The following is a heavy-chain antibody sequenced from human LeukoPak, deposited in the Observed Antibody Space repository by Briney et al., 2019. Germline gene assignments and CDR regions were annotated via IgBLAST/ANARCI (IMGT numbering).Heavy chain of an antibody. D-gene: IGHD6-6*01. J-gene: IGHJ6*03. CDR1: GGTFSSYA. Sequence: SVNVSCKASGGTFSSYAIRWVRQAPGQGLEWMGWIIPIFGTANYAQKFQGRVTITPDESTSTAYMELSSLRSEDTAVYYCARGDSSIAAGPSSYYYYYMDVWGKGTTVTVSS. CDR2: IIPIFGTA. CDR3: ARGDSSIAAGPSSYYYYYMDV. V-gene: IGHV1-69*13.